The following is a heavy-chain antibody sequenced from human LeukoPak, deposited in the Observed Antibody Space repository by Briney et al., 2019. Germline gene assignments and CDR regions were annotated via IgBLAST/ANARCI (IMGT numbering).Heavy chain of an antibody. CDR1: GGTFSSCA. Sequence: SVTVSCKASGGTFSSCAISWVRQAPGQGLEWMGGIIPIFGTANYAQKFQGRVTITADESTSTAYMELSSLRSEDTAVYYCARDDLGVPRGYWGQGTLVTVSS. CDR3: ARDDLGVPRGY. V-gene: IGHV1-69*13. J-gene: IGHJ4*02. D-gene: IGHD3-3*01. CDR2: IIPIFGTA.